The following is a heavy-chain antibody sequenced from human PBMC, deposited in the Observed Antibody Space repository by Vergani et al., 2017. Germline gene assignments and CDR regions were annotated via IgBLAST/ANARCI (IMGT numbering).Heavy chain of an antibody. CDR3: ARAQIYYYGSGSSAFDI. D-gene: IGHD3-10*01. V-gene: IGHV3-66*01. CDR2: IYSGGST. CDR1: GFTVSSNY. Sequence: EVQLVESGGGVVQPGGSLRLSCAASGFTVSSNYMSWVRQAPGKGLEWVSVIYSGGSTYYADSVKGRFTISRDNSKNTLYLQMNSLRAEDTAVYYCARAQIYYYGSGSSAFDIWGQGTMVTVSS. J-gene: IGHJ3*02.